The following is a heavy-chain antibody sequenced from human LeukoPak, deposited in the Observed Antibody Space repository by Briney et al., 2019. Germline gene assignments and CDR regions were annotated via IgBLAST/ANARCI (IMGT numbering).Heavy chain of an antibody. CDR3: ARGLRFIQGPGYYYMDV. D-gene: IGHD3-16*02. Sequence: SETLSLTCAVYGGSFNAYYWTWIRQTPGKGLEWIGEINHSGNTNGNPALESRVTISANTSKNQFSLNLGSVTAADTAIYYCARGLRFIQGPGYYYMDVWGKGTTVTVSS. CDR2: INHSGNT. V-gene: IGHV4-34*01. CDR1: GGSFNAYY. J-gene: IGHJ6*03.